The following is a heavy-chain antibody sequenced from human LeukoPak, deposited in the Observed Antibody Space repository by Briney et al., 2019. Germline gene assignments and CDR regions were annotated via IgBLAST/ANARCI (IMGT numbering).Heavy chain of an antibody. D-gene: IGHD3-22*01. Sequence: SETLSLTCTVSGYSISSGYYWGWIRQPPGKGLEWIGSIYHSGSTYYNPSLKSRVTISVDTSKNQFSLKLSSMTAADTAVYYCARENYYDSSGYYGATWGQGTLVTVSS. V-gene: IGHV4-38-2*02. CDR1: GYSISSGYY. J-gene: IGHJ5*02. CDR2: IYHSGST. CDR3: ARENYYDSSGYYGAT.